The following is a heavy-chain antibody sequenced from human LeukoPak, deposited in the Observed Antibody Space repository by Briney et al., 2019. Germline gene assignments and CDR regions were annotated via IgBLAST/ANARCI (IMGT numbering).Heavy chain of an antibody. CDR2: IYYSGST. CDR1: GGSISSSSYY. V-gene: IGHV4-39*01. D-gene: IGHD1-7*01. J-gene: IGHJ4*02. Sequence: SETLSLTCTVSGGSISSSSYYWGWIRRPPGKGLEWIGSIYYSGSTYYNPSLKSRVTISVDTSKNQFSLKLSSVTAADTAVYYCARYNWNYSVYFDYWGQGTLVTVSS. CDR3: ARYNWNYSVYFDY.